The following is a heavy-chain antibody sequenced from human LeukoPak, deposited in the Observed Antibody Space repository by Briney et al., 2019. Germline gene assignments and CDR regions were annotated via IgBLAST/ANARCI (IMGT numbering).Heavy chain of an antibody. V-gene: IGHV4-39*01. D-gene: IGHD5-18*01. CDR3: ARHLGIQLWFLDY. J-gene: IGHJ4*02. Sequence: SETLSLTCTVSGGSISSSAYYWGWVRQPPGKGREWLGSIYHSGSPYYHPSLKSRVTISVDTSKNQFSLKLSSVTAADTAVYYCARHLGIQLWFLDYWGQGTLVTVSS. CDR2: IYHSGSP. CDR1: GGSISSSAYY.